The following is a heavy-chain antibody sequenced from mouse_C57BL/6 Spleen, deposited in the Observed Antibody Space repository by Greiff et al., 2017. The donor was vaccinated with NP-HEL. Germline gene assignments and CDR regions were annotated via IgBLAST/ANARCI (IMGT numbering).Heavy chain of an antibody. CDR1: GYSFTDYN. D-gene: IGHD2-3*01. V-gene: IGHV1-39*01. CDR2: INPNYGTT. Sequence: EVKLMESGPELVKPGASVKISCKASGYSFTDYNMNWVKQSNGKSLEWIGVINPNYGTTSYNQKFKGKATLTVDQSSSTAYMQLNSLTSEDSAVYYCARFGYYLYAMDYWGQGTSVTVSS. CDR3: ARFGYYLYAMDY. J-gene: IGHJ4*01.